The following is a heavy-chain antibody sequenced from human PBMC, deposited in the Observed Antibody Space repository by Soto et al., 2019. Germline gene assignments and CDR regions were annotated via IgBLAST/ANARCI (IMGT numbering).Heavy chain of an antibody. CDR2: IYHNGNT. V-gene: IGHV4-59*07. J-gene: IGHJ5*02. CDR1: GGSISSYY. D-gene: IGHD1-20*01. CDR3: ARNNWNDVFWFDP. Sequence: SDTLSLTCTVSGGSISSYYWSWIRQPPGKGLEWIGYIYHNGNTNYNPSLKSRVTISVDTSKNHFSLNLRSVTAADTAVYYCARNNWNDVFWFDPWGQGILVTVSS.